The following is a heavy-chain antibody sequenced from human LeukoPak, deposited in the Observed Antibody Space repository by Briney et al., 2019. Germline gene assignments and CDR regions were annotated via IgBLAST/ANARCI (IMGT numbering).Heavy chain of an antibody. CDR2: ISGSGGNT. J-gene: IGHJ1*01. D-gene: IGHD3-22*01. CDR1: GFSFSSYA. V-gene: IGHV3-23*01. Sequence: GGSLRLSCAASGFSFSSYAMSWVRQAPGKGLEWVSTISGSGGNTYYADSVKGRFTISRDNSKNTLYLQMNSLGAEDTAIYYCASVSYDTSLQHWGQGTLVTVSS. CDR3: ASVSYDTSLQH.